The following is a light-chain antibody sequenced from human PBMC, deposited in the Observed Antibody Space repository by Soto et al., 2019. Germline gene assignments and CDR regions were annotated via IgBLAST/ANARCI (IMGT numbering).Light chain of an antibody. V-gene: IGKV1-9*01. Sequence: DIEMTQSQSSLSASVGDRVAITCRASQGISSYLAWYQQKPGKAPKLLISTASTLQSGVPARFSGSGSETEFTLTISSLQPEDFATYYCQQLNNYPRTFGQGTKVDIK. CDR2: TAS. CDR3: QQLNNYPRT. CDR1: QGISSY. J-gene: IGKJ1*01.